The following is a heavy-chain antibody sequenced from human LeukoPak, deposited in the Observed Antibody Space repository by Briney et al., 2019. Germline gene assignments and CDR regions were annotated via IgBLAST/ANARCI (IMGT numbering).Heavy chain of an antibody. D-gene: IGHD5-18*01. Sequence: GGSLRLSCAAPGFTFGSYSMNWVRQAPGKGLEWVSYISSSSSTIYYADSVKGRFTISRDNAKNSLYLQMNSLRAEDTAVYYCARDQLAGIQRFDYWGQGTLVTVSS. CDR1: GFTFGSYS. V-gene: IGHV3-48*01. J-gene: IGHJ4*02. CDR3: ARDQLAGIQRFDY. CDR2: ISSSSSTI.